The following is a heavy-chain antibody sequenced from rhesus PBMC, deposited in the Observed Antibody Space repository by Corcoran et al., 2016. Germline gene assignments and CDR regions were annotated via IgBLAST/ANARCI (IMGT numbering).Heavy chain of an antibody. J-gene: IGHJ5-2*02. CDR1: GGSIRSNS. D-gene: IGHD1-26*01. CDR3: ARYKANWNPPPGSLDV. V-gene: IGHV4-147*01. Sequence: QVQLQESGPGLVKPSETLSLTCAVSGGSIRSNSWSWIRQSPGTGLEWIGYIYGGSGSTSYNPSLKSRVTISTDTSKNQFSLKLSSVTAADTAVYYCARYKANWNPPPGSLDVWGRGVLVTVSS. CDR2: IYGGSGST.